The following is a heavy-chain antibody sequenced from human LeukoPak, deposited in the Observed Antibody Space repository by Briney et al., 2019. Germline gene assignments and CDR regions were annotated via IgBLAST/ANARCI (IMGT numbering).Heavy chain of an antibody. J-gene: IGHJ4*02. Sequence: GGSLRLSCVASGFMFDDYAMHWVRQAPGKGLEWVSGISWNSVNIGYADSVKGRFTISRDNAKNSLNLQMDSLRVEDTAFYYCAKADYGGNLSPDYYFDYWGQGTLVTVSS. CDR1: GFMFDDYA. CDR3: AKADYGGNLSPDYYFDY. CDR2: ISWNSVNI. V-gene: IGHV3-9*01. D-gene: IGHD4-17*01.